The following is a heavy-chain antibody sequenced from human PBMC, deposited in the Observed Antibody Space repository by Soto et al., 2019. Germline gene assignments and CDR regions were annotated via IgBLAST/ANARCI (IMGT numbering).Heavy chain of an antibody. V-gene: IGHV3-33*01. D-gene: IGHD6-13*01. CDR2: IWYDGSNK. CDR3: ARDWGIAAAGTDHYYYYYYGMDV. J-gene: IGHJ6*02. CDR1: GFTFSSYG. Sequence: GGSLRLSCAASGFTFSSYGMHWVRQAPGKGLEWVAVIWYDGSNKYYADSVKGRFTISRDNSKNTLYLQMNSLRAEDTAVYYCARDWGIAAAGTDHYYYYYYGMDVWGQGTTVTVSS.